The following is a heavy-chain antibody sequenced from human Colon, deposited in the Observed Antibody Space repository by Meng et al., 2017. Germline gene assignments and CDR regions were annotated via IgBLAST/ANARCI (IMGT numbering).Heavy chain of an antibody. Sequence: GESLKISCAASGFTFSSYSMNWVRQAPGKGLEWVANINQDGSEKYYVDSMKGRFTISRDNAKNSVYLQMNSLRAEDTAVYYCARDFYVSGSYPGGVVDYWGQGTLVTVSS. V-gene: IGHV3-7*01. J-gene: IGHJ4*02. CDR1: GFTFSSYS. D-gene: IGHD3-10*01. CDR2: INQDGSEK. CDR3: ARDFYVSGSYPGGVVDY.